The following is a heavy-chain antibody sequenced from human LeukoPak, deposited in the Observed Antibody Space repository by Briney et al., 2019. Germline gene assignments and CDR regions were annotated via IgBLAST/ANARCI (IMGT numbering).Heavy chain of an antibody. CDR3: ARDAFTTYYYDSSGYYSLDY. V-gene: IGHV3-11*04. J-gene: IGHJ4*02. Sequence: GGSLRLSCAASGFSFSDYYMSWIRQAPGKGLEWVSYISSSGTTISNADSVKGRFTISRDNAKNSLYLQMNSLRAEDTAVYYCARDAFTTYYYDSSGYYSLDYWGQGTLVTVSS. CDR1: GFSFSDYY. D-gene: IGHD3-22*01. CDR2: ISSSGTTI.